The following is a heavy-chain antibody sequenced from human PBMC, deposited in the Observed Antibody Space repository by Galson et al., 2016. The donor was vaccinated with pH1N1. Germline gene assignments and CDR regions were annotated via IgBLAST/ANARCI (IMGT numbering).Heavy chain of an antibody. CDR2: INTDGTRT. CDR1: GFTFSNYW. CDR3: ATEPYYPYDLDY. J-gene: IGHJ4*02. Sequence: SLRLSCAASGFTFSNYWINWVRQVPGKGLVWVSRINTDGTRTTYADSVTGRFVISRDNAKNNLYLQMNIPRAEDTAVYFCATEPYYPYDLDYWGQGTLVTVSS. D-gene: IGHD1-26*01. V-gene: IGHV3-74*03.